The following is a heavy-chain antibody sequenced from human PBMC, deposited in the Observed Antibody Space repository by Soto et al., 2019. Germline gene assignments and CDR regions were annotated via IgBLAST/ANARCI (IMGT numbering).Heavy chain of an antibody. Sequence: LSLTCTVSGGSVTTYSWGWIRQPPGKELEWVGYISYSGSTNYNPSLKSRVTISRVTSKNQFSLNLVSVTAADTAVYYCARASYYSYMDVWGKGTTVTVSS. V-gene: IGHV4-59*02. CDR2: ISYSGST. CDR1: GGSVTTYS. J-gene: IGHJ6*03. CDR3: ARASYYSYMDV.